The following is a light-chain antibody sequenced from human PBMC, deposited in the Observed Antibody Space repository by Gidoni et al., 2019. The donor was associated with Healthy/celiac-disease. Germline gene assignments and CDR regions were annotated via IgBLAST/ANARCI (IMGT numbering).Light chain of an antibody. CDR1: QSVSSY. V-gene: IGKV3-11*01. CDR3: QQRSNWPLSFT. CDR2: DAS. J-gene: IGKJ5*01. Sequence: EIVLTQYPATLSLSPRERATLSCRASQSVSSYLAWYQQKPGQAPRLLIYDASNRATGIPARFGGSGSGTDFTLTVSHLGRGGFAVCYCQQRSNWPLSFTFGQGTRLEIK.